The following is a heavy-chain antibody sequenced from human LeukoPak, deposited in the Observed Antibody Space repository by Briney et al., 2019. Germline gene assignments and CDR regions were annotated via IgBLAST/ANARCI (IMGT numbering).Heavy chain of an antibody. Sequence: GRSLRLSCAASGFTFSSYAMHWVRQAPGKGLEWVAVISYDGSNKYYADSVKGRFTISRDNSKNTLYLQMNSLRAEDTAVYYCARGSGIAVAGTSSPFDYWGRGTLVTVSS. CDR3: ARGSGIAVAGTSSPFDY. J-gene: IGHJ4*02. V-gene: IGHV3-30-3*01. D-gene: IGHD6-19*01. CDR1: GFTFSSYA. CDR2: ISYDGSNK.